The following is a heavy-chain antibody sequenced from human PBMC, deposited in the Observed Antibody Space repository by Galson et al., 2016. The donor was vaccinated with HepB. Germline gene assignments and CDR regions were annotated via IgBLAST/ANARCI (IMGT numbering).Heavy chain of an antibody. CDR1: GGSISISSYY. Sequence: ETLSLTCTVSGGSISISSYYWGWIRQPPGKGLEWIGSIDHSGSTYYNPSLKSRVTISIATSKNQFSLQVNSVTAADTAVYYCARSGSYYFWFDPWGQGTLVTVSS. D-gene: IGHD1-26*01. CDR3: ARSGSYYFWFDP. V-gene: IGHV4-39*01. CDR2: IDHSGST. J-gene: IGHJ5*02.